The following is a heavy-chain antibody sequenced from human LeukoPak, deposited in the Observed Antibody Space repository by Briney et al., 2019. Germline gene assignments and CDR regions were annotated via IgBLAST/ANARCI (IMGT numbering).Heavy chain of an antibody. CDR2: IIPIFGTA. J-gene: IGHJ3*02. Sequence: SVKVSCKASGGTFSSYAISWVRQAPGQGLEWMGGIIPIFGTANYAQKFQGRVTITADKSTSTAYMELSSLRSEDTAVYYCARSHARAVVTPFDAFDIWGQGTMVTVSS. D-gene: IGHD4-23*01. CDR1: GGTFSSYA. CDR3: ARSHARAVVTPFDAFDI. V-gene: IGHV1-69*06.